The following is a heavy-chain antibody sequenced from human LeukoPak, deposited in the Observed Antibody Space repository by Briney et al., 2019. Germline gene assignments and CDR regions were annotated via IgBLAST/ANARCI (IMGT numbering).Heavy chain of an antibody. CDR1: GFTFSSYW. Sequence: PGGSLRLSCAASGFTFSSYWMSWVRQAPGKGLEWVANIKQDGSEKYYVDSVKGRFTISRDNAKNSLYLQMNSLRAEDTAVYYCAADIVATKGGFPFDYWGQGTLVTVSS. V-gene: IGHV3-7*01. D-gene: IGHD5-12*01. J-gene: IGHJ4*02. CDR3: AADIVATKGGFPFDY. CDR2: IKQDGSEK.